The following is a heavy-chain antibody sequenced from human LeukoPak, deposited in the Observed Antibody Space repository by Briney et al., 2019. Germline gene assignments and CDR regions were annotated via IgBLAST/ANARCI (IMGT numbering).Heavy chain of an antibody. V-gene: IGHV3-7*04. CDR1: GFTFSSYW. J-gene: IGHJ4*02. CDR3: ARGAYGSGSYYIF. D-gene: IGHD3-10*01. CDR2: IEQDGSEK. Sequence: GGSLRLSCAASGFTFSSYWMSWVRQAPGKGLEWVANIEQDGSEKYYVDSVKGRFTISRDNAKNSLYLQMNSLRAEDTAVYYCARGAYGSGSYYIFWGQGTLVTVSS.